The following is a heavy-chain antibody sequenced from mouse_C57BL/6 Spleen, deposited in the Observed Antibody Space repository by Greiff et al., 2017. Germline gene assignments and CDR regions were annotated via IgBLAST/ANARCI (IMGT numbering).Heavy chain of an antibody. CDR3: ARSHYDYDSFAY. V-gene: IGHV1-64*01. CDR1: GYTFTSYW. D-gene: IGHD2-4*01. J-gene: IGHJ3*01. CDR2: IHPNSGST. Sequence: QVQLQQPGAELVKPGASVKLSCKASGYTFTSYWMHWVKQRPGQGLEWIGMIHPNSGSTNYNEKFKSKATLTVDKSSSTAYMQLSSLTSEDSAVYYCARSHYDYDSFAYWGQGTLVTVSA.